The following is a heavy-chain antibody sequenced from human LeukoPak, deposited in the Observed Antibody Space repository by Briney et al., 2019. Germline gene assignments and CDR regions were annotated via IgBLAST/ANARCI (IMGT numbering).Heavy chain of an antibody. Sequence: GASVKVSCKASGYTFTSYGISWVRQAPGQGLEWMGWISAYNGNTNYAQKLQGRVTMTTDTSTSTAYMELRGLRSDDTAVYYCARLSQPLSSYNWFDPWGQGTLVTVSS. CDR2: ISAYNGNT. D-gene: IGHD2-2*01. CDR3: ARLSQPLSSYNWFDP. CDR1: GYTFTSYG. J-gene: IGHJ5*02. V-gene: IGHV1-18*01.